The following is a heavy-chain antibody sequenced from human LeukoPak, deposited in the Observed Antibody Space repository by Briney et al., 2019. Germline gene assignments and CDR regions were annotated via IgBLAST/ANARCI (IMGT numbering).Heavy chain of an antibody. V-gene: IGHV5-51*01. D-gene: IGHD2-2*01. CDR1: GYTFTNYW. CDR3: ARKFCSSTTCYVAFDM. Sequence: GESLKISCKGSGYTFTNYWIGWVRQMPGKGLEYMGIIYPRDSDTRYSPSFEGQVTISADKSISTAYLQWSSLKALDTAMYFCARKFCSSTTCYVAFDMWGQGTMVTVSS. CDR2: IYPRDSDT. J-gene: IGHJ3*02.